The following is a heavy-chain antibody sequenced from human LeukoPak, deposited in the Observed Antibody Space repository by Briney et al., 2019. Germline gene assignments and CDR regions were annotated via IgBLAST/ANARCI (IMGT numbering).Heavy chain of an antibody. CDR3: ARAAKDYGDFGPPWYGMDV. CDR2: VHHSGST. D-gene: IGHD4-17*01. CDR1: DYSVSSGYY. J-gene: IGHJ6*02. V-gene: IGHV4-38-2*02. Sequence: PSETLSLTCTVSDYSVSSGYYWGWIRQPPGKGLEWIGSVHHSGSTYYNPSLKSRVIISVDTSRNQFSLKLNSMTAADTAVYYCARAAKDYGDFGPPWYGMDVWGQGTTVTVSS.